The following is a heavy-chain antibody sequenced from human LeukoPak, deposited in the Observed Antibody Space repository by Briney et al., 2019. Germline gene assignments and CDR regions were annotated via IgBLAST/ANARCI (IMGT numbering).Heavy chain of an antibody. V-gene: IGHV4-59*04. D-gene: IGHD1-26*01. CDR2: IYSSGST. J-gene: IGHJ4*02. Sequence: SETLSLICTVSGGSISSYYWSWIRQPPGKGLEWIGNIYSSGSTYYNPSLKSRVTISVDTSKNQFSLKLSSVTAADTAVYYCASLARAGVGATDFDYWGQGTLVTVSS. CDR3: ASLARAGVGATDFDY. CDR1: GGSISSYY.